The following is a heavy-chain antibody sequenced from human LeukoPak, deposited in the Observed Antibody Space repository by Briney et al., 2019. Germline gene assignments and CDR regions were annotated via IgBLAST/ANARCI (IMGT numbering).Heavy chain of an antibody. CDR3: ACLTTADAFDI. Sequence: PSETLSLTCTVSGGSISSYYWSWIRQPPGKGLEWIGYIYDSGSTNYNPSLKSRVTISVDTSKNQFSLKLSSVTAADTAVYYCACLTTADAFDIWGQGTMVTVTS. J-gene: IGHJ3*02. CDR2: IYDSGST. V-gene: IGHV4-59*01. CDR1: GGSISSYY. D-gene: IGHD3-22*01.